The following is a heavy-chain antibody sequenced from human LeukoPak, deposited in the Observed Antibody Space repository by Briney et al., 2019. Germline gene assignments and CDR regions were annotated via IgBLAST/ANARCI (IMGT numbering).Heavy chain of an antibody. CDR1: GFSIGSGYH. CDR3: ARHLAAAGASYLDF. V-gene: IGHV4-38-2*01. CDR2: ISRSGNP. Sequence: SETLSLTXAVSGFSIGSGYHWGWVRQSPGTGLQWIGSISRSGNPYYNPSLMSRVTISIDTSGNQFSLRLSSVTAADTAVYYCARHLAAAGASYLDFWGRGTLLTVSS. J-gene: IGHJ4*02. D-gene: IGHD6-13*01.